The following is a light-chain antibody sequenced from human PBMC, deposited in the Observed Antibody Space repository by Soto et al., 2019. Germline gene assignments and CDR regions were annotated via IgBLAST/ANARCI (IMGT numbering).Light chain of an antibody. CDR2: WAS. J-gene: IGKJ4*01. Sequence: DIVMTQSPDSLTVSLGERATINCKSSHSVLHNNNNYLAWYQQKPGQPPKVLIYWASTRESGVPDRFSGSGSGTDFTLTISSLQAEDMAVYYCQQYYSCPLAFGGGTKVEI. CDR1: HSVLHNNNNY. CDR3: QQYYSCPLA. V-gene: IGKV4-1*01.